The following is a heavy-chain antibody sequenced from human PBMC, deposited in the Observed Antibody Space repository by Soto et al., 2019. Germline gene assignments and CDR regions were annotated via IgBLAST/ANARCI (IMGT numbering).Heavy chain of an antibody. Sequence: ASVKVSCKASGYTFTSYGISWVRQAPGQGLEWMGWISAYNGNTNYAQKLQGRVTMATDTSTSTAYMELRSLRSDDTAVYYCARDSLTRYYDILTGYYKDNWFDPWGQGTLVTVSS. CDR3: ARDSLTRYYDILTGYYKDNWFDP. V-gene: IGHV1-18*01. J-gene: IGHJ5*02. CDR1: GYTFTSYG. D-gene: IGHD3-9*01. CDR2: ISAYNGNT.